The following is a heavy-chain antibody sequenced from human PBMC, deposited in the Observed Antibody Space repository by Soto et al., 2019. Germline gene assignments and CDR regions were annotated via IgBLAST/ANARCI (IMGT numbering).Heavy chain of an antibody. CDR2: IDTSGHST. Sequence: PGGSLRLSCEASGFVFTNFWMHWVRHFPGKGLVWVARIDTSGHSTNYAESVKGRFTISRDNAKNTVSPQMNSLRVEDTGVYYCAKDSWYFDLWSQGSQVTVSS. CDR3: AKDSWYFDL. V-gene: IGHV3-74*01. J-gene: IGHJ4*02. CDR1: GFVFTNFW. D-gene: IGHD6-13*01.